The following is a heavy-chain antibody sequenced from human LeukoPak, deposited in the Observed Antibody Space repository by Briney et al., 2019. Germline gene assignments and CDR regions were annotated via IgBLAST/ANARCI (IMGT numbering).Heavy chain of an antibody. J-gene: IGHJ5*02. Sequence: SETLSLTCAVYGGSFSGYYWSWIRQPPGKGLEWIGEINHSGSTNYNPSLKSRVTISVDTSKNQFSLKLNSMTAADTAVYYCARRAQLLLESYYHASGTKVWFDPWGQGTLVTVSS. CDR3: ARRAQLLLESYYHASGTKVWFDP. D-gene: IGHD3-10*01. CDR1: GGSFSGYY. V-gene: IGHV4-34*01. CDR2: INHSGST.